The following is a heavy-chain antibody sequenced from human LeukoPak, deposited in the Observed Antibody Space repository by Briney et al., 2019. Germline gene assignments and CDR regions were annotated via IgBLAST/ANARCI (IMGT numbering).Heavy chain of an antibody. CDR3: AKGQGYNYGDSIDY. D-gene: IGHD5-18*01. Sequence: GGSLRLSCAASGSTFNNYAMTWVRQAPGKGLEWVSAINGGSGNSYYADSVKGRFTVSRDNSKNTLDLQKDSLGDEDTAVYYCAKGQGYNYGDSIDYWGQGTLVTVSS. CDR2: INGGSGNS. J-gene: IGHJ4*02. CDR1: GSTFNNYA. V-gene: IGHV3-23*01.